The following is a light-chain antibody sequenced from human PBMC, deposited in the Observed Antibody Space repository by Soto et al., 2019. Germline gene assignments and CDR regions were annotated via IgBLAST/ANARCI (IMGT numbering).Light chain of an antibody. CDR2: GAS. J-gene: IGKJ2*01. CDR1: QSVSSSF. Sequence: EIVLTQSPGTLSLSPGEGATLSCRASQSVSSSFLAWYQQKPGQAPRLLIYGASSRATGIPDRFSGSGSGTDFTLTIIRLEPEDFAVYYFQQYGRSPYTFGHGTKLEIK. CDR3: QQYGRSPYT. V-gene: IGKV3-20*01.